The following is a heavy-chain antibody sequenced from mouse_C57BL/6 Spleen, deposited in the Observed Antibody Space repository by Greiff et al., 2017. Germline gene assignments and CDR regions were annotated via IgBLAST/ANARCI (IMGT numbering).Heavy chain of an antibody. Sequence: VQLKQSGPELVKPGASVKISCKASGYSFTGYYMHWVKQSHGNILDWIGYIYPYNGVTSYSQKVKGKATLTVDTSSSTAYMQLRSLTAEDTAVYYCARRSESGYYLDYWGQGTTLTVSS. J-gene: IGHJ2*01. CDR2: IYPYNGVT. D-gene: IGHD1-3*01. V-gene: IGHV1-31*01. CDR1: GYSFTGYY. CDR3: ARRSESGYYLDY.